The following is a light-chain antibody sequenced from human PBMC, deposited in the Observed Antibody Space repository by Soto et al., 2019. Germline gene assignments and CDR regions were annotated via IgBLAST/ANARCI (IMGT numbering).Light chain of an antibody. J-gene: IGKJ2*01. Sequence: DVQMTQTPSSVSASVGDRVTITCRASERIGSWLAWYQQKPGKAPKPLIDGASNLKGEVPSRFRGSGSETDFALTISSLQPEDFATYYCQQTYSFPHTFGQGTKVEIK. CDR2: GAS. CDR1: ERIGSW. CDR3: QQTYSFPHT. V-gene: IGKV1-12*01.